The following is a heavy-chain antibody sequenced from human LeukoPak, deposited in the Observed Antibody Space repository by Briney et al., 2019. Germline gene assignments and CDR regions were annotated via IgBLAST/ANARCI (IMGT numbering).Heavy chain of an antibody. CDR3: AKAKAEYSGYDFDAFDI. J-gene: IGHJ3*02. CDR2: ISGSGGST. V-gene: IGHV3-23*01. D-gene: IGHD5-12*01. CDR1: GFTFSSYA. Sequence: PGGSLRLSCAASGFTFSSYAMSWVRQAPGKGLEWVSAISGSGGSTYYADSVTGRFTISRDNSKNTLYLQMNSLRAEDTAVYYCAKAKAEYSGYDFDAFDIWGQGTMVTVSS.